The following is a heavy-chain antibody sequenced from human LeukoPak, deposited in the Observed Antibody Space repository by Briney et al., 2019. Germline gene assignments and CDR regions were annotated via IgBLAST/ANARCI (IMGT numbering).Heavy chain of an antibody. CDR3: ARWGHFEASGYFVVDY. V-gene: IGHV4-59*01. D-gene: IGHD3-22*01. CDR1: DGSIRNFY. Sequence: SETLSLTCTVSDGSIRNFYWTWFRQPPGKRLEWIGHTLYGGRTDYNPSLESRVTISVDTSKSQFSLKLRSVTTTDTAVYYCARWGHFEASGYFVVDYWGPGALVTVSS. J-gene: IGHJ4*02. CDR2: TLYGGRT.